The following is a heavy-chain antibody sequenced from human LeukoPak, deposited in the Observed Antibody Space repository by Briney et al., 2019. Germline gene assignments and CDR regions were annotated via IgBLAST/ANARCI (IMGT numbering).Heavy chain of an antibody. V-gene: IGHV4-59*01. CDR2: IYYSGST. J-gene: IGHJ4*02. CDR3: ARATGGAGSGSYYYDY. Sequence: PSETLSLTCTVSGGSISSYYWSWIRQPPGKGLEWIGYIYYSGSTNYSPSLKSRVTISVDTSKNQFSLKLSSVTAADTAVYYCARATGGAGSGSYYYDYWGQGTLVTVSS. CDR1: GGSISSYY. D-gene: IGHD3-10*01.